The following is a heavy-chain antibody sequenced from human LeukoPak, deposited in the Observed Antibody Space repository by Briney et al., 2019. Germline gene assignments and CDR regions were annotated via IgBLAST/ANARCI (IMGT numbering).Heavy chain of an antibody. Sequence: GRSLRLSCAASEFSFSSYGMHWVRQAPGKGLEWVAVISYDGSNKYYADSVKGRFTISRDNSKNTLYLQMNSLRAEDTAVYYCAKDRGFGVFFQYYFDYWGQGTLVTVSS. V-gene: IGHV3-30*18. D-gene: IGHD3-10*01. CDR3: AKDRGFGVFFQYYFDY. J-gene: IGHJ4*02. CDR1: EFSFSSYG. CDR2: ISYDGSNK.